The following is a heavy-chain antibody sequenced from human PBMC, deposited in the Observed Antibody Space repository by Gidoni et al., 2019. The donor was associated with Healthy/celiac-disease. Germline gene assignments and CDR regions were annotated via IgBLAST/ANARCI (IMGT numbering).Heavy chain of an antibody. CDR3: AKDSKTGSTAGAFDI. Sequence: EVQLVESGGGLVQPGRSLRLSCAAAGITSDDYAMHWVRQAPGKGLEWVSGISWNSGSIGYADSVKGRFTISRDNAKNSLYLQMNSLRAEDTALYYCAKDSKTGSTAGAFDIWGQGTMVTVSS. CDR1: GITSDDYA. J-gene: IGHJ3*02. CDR2: ISWNSGSI. D-gene: IGHD1-1*01. V-gene: IGHV3-9*02.